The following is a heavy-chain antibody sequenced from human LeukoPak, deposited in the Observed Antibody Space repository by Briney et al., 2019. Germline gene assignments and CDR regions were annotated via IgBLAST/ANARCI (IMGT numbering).Heavy chain of an antibody. J-gene: IGHJ4*02. CDR2: ISGSGGST. Sequence: GGSLRLSCAASGFTFSSYAMSWVRQAPGKGLEWVSAISGSGGSTYYEDSVKGRITISRDNSKNTLYLQMNSLRAEDTAVYYCAKFLPTHIVVANYYFDYWGQGTLVTVSS. CDR1: GFTFSSYA. CDR3: AKFLPTHIVVANYYFDY. V-gene: IGHV3-23*01. D-gene: IGHD2-21*01.